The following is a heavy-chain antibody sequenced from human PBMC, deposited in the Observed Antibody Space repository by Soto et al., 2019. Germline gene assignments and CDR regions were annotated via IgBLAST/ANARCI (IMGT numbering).Heavy chain of an antibody. J-gene: IGHJ6*02. CDR3: ASYANPSDPRPYYYGMDV. V-gene: IGHV1-69*13. CDR1: GGTFSSYA. CDR2: IIPIFGTA. D-gene: IGHD2-8*01. Sequence: GASVKVSCKASGGTFSSYAISWVRQAPGQGLEWMGGIIPIFGTANYAQKFQGRVTITADESTSTAYMELSSLRSEDTAVYYCASYANPSDPRPYYYGMDVWGQGTTVTVSS.